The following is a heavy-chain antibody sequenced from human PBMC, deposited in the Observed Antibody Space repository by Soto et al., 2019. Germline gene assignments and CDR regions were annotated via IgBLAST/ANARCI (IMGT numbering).Heavy chain of an antibody. Sequence: PGGSLRLSCAASGFTFSSYGMHWVRQAPGKGLEWVAVIWYDGSNKYYADSVKGRFTISRDNSKNTLYLQMNSLRAEDTAVYYGARDRIPETEPFDYWGQGTLVTVSS. CDR3: ARDRIPETEPFDY. V-gene: IGHV3-33*01. CDR1: GFTFSSYG. J-gene: IGHJ4*02. CDR2: IWYDGSNK.